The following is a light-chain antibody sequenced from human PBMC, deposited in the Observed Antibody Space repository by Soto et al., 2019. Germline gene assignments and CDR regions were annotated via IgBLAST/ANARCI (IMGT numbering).Light chain of an antibody. CDR3: SSFTTTRTYV. CDR2: EVN. J-gene: IGLJ1*01. Sequence: QSALTQPASVSGSPGQSITISCTGTSSDVGGCNCVSWYQQHPGKAPKLMIYEVNNRPSGVSNRFSGSKSGNAASLTISGLQAEDEADYYCSSFTTTRTYVFGTGTKLTVL. CDR1: SSDVGGCNC. V-gene: IGLV2-14*01.